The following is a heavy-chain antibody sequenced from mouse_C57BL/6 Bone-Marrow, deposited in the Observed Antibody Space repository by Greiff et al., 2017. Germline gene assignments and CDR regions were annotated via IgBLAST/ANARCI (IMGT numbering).Heavy chain of an antibody. CDR1: GYSFTSYY. D-gene: IGHD2-12*01. CDR3: ASYYSFAY. Sequence: VQLVESGPELVKPGASVKISCKASGYSFTSYYIHWVKQRPGQGLEWIGWIYPGSGNTKYNEKFKGKATLTADTSSSTAYMQLSSLTSEDSAVYYCASYYSFAYWGQGTLVTVSA. V-gene: IGHV1-66*01. CDR2: IYPGSGNT. J-gene: IGHJ3*01.